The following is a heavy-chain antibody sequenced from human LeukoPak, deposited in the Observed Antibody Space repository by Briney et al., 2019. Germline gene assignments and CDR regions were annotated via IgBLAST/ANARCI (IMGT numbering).Heavy chain of an antibody. J-gene: IGHJ4*02. Sequence: GESLKISCKGSVYSFTSYWIAWVRQMPGRGLEWMGIIFPGDSDTRYGPSFQGQVTISADKSITTAYLHWSSLKASDTAMYYCARRQSYGETFDYWGQGTLVTVSS. CDR3: ARRQSYGETFDY. D-gene: IGHD4-17*01. CDR2: IFPGDSDT. CDR1: VYSFTSYW. V-gene: IGHV5-51*01.